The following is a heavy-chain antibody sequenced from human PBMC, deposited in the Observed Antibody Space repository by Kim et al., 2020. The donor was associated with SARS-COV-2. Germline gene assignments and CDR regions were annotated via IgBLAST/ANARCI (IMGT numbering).Heavy chain of an antibody. CDR2: IYYSGST. V-gene: IGHV4-31*03. CDR1: GGSISSGGYY. Sequence: SETLSLTCTVSGGSISSGGYYWSWIRQHPGKGLEWIGYIYYSGSTYYNPSLKSRVTISVDTSKNQFSLKLSSVTAADTAVYYCARDLGLGTSWYFDLWGRGTLVTVSS. CDR3: ARDLGLGTSWYFDL. D-gene: IGHD3-16*01. J-gene: IGHJ2*01.